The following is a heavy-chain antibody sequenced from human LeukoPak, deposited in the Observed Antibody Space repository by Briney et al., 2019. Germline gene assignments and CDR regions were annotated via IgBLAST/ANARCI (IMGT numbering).Heavy chain of an antibody. D-gene: IGHD3-22*01. CDR3: ARRAGDYSHPYDY. CDR2: IYSGGSS. CDR1: GFTVSSNS. J-gene: IGHJ4*02. Sequence: GGSLRLSCTVSGFTVSSNSMSWVRQAPGKGLEWVSFIYSGGSSQYSDSVKGRFTISRDNSKNTLYLQMNSLRAEDTAVYYCARRAGDYSHPYDYWGQGTLVTVSS. V-gene: IGHV3-53*01.